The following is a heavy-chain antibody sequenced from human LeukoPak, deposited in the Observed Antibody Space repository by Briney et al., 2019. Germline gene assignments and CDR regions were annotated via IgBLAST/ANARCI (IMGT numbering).Heavy chain of an antibody. CDR3: ATSTRSRGPAFDI. CDR1: GGSLSNYY. V-gene: IGHV4-59*01. CDR2: ISYSGST. D-gene: IGHD2/OR15-2a*01. Sequence: SETLSLTCTVSGGSLSNYYWSWIRQPPGKGLEWIGYISYSGSTNYNPSLKSRVTISVDTSKNQFSLKLTSVTTADTAVYYCATSTRSRGPAFDIWGQGTVVTVSS. J-gene: IGHJ3*02.